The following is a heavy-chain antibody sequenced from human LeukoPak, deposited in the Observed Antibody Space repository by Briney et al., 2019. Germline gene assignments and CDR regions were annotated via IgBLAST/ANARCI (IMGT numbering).Heavy chain of an antibody. Sequence: SETLSLTCTVSGGSISSYYWSWIRQPAGKGLEWIGRIYTSGSTNYNPSLKSRVTMSVDTSKNQFSLKLSSVTAADTAVYYCAIDSGSGWSDWDWFDPWGQGTLVTVSS. D-gene: IGHD6-19*01. CDR1: GGSISSYY. J-gene: IGHJ5*02. V-gene: IGHV4-4*07. CDR3: AIDSGSGWSDWDWFDP. CDR2: IYTSGST.